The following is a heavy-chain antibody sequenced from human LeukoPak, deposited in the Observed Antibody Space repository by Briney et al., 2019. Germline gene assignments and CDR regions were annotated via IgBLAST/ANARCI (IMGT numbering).Heavy chain of an antibody. CDR2: ISSSSSYI. V-gene: IGHV3-21*01. Sequence: GGSLRLSCAASGFTFSNAWMSWVRQAPGKGLEWVSSISSSSSYIYYADSVKGRFTISRDNAKNSLYLQMNSLRAEDTAVYYCARDVANNDYWGQGTLVTVSS. CDR3: ARDVANNDY. J-gene: IGHJ4*02. D-gene: IGHD5-12*01. CDR1: GFTFSNAW.